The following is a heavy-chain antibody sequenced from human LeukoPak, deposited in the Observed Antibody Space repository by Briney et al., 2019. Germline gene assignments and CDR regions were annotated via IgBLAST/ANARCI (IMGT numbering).Heavy chain of an antibody. D-gene: IGHD3-3*01. CDR3: ARHLSVDYDFWSGYSPGYFDL. CDR1: GGPISSYY. CDR2: IYYSGST. V-gene: IGHV4-59*08. J-gene: IGHJ2*01. Sequence: KTWETLSLTCSVCGGPISSYYGRWIRQPPGRGVEGSGYIYYSGSTNHNPSLKSRVTISVDKPKNQFSLKLSSASAAGTAVYYCARHLSVDYDFWSGYSPGYFDLWGRGTLVTVSS.